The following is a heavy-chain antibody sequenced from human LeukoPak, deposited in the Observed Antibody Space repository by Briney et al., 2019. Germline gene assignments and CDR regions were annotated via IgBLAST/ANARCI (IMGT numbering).Heavy chain of an antibody. CDR3: ARDGPVK. D-gene: IGHD3-22*01. Sequence: PSETLSLTCTVSGGSILSTIYYWAWIRQPPGKGLEWIGSIHYSGPTYYNPSLKSRVTISIDTSKSQFSSKLTSVTAADTAVYYCARDGPVKWGQGTLVTVSS. J-gene: IGHJ4*02. CDR2: IHYSGPT. CDR1: GGSILSTIYY. V-gene: IGHV4-39*07.